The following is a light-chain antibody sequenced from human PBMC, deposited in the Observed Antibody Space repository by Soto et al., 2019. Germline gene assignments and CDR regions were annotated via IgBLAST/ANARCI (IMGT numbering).Light chain of an antibody. J-gene: IGKJ4*01. CDR1: HSIIRS. CDR2: GAS. CDR3: QQSYTTPLT. Sequence: DIQMTQSPSSLSASVGDRVTITCRASHSIIRSLNWYQQKPGKVPRILIHGASSLQTGVPPRFTGSGSGTDFTLTISSLHPDDFATYYCQQSYTTPLTFGGGTKVEVK. V-gene: IGKV1-39*01.